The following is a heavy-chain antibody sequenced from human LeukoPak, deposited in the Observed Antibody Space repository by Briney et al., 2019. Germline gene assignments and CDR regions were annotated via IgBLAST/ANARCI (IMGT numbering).Heavy chain of an antibody. CDR2: IYHSGST. J-gene: IGHJ4*02. Sequence: PSQTLSLTCTVSGGSISSGGYYWSWIRQPPGKGLEWIGYIYHSGSTYYNPSLKSRVTISVDRSKNQFSLKLSSVTAADTAVYYCARRVDTAMGHYFDYWGQGTLVTVSS. V-gene: IGHV4-30-2*01. CDR3: ARRVDTAMGHYFDY. D-gene: IGHD5-18*01. CDR1: GGSISSGGYY.